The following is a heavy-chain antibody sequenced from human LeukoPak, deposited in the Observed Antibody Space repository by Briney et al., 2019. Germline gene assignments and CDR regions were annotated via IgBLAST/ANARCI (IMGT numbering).Heavy chain of an antibody. Sequence: SETLSLTCTVSGYSISSGYYWGWIRQPPGKGLEWIGSIYHSGGTNYNPSLRSRVTISIDTSKKQFSLKVSSVTAADTAVYYCARGAGWYNYWGQGTLVTVSS. V-gene: IGHV4-38-2*02. CDR1: GYSISSGYY. J-gene: IGHJ4*02. CDR2: IYHSGGT. CDR3: ARGAGWYNY. D-gene: IGHD6-19*01.